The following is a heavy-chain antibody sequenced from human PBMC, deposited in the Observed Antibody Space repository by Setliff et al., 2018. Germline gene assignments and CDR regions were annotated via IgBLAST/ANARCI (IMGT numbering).Heavy chain of an antibody. CDR1: GGSFSGYY. J-gene: IGHJ4*02. CDR3: ARQTGEQLVDY. D-gene: IGHD6-6*01. V-gene: IGHV4-34*01. CDR2: IHHRGST. Sequence: SETLSLTCAVYGGSFSGYYWGWIRQPPGKGLEWIGSIHHRGSTYYNPSLKSRVTTLVDTSKNHFSLKLSSVTAADTAVYYCARQTGEQLVDYWGQGTLVTVSS.